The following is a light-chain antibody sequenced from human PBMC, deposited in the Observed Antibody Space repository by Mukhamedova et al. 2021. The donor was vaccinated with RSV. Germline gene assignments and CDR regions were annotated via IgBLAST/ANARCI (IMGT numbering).Light chain of an antibody. CDR1: QSVSSN. J-gene: IGKJ2*03. Sequence: CRASQSVSSNLAWYQQKPGQAPRLLIYGASTRATGIPARFSGSGSGPESPLPITTLHSEDFAVYSFHRFITWPPSGFVRGT. CDR2: GAS. V-gene: IGKV3-15*01. CDR3: HRFITWPPSG.